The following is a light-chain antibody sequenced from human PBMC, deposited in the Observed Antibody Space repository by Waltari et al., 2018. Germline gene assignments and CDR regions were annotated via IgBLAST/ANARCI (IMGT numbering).Light chain of an antibody. CDR3: QQSYSSPPT. CDR2: AAS. V-gene: IGKV1-39*01. Sequence: DIQMTQSPSSLSASVGDRVTITCRANESISSYLNWYQQKPGKAPKLLIYAASSLQSGVPSRFSGSGSGTDFTLTISSLQPEDFATYYCQQSYSSPPTFGQGTKVGLK. CDR1: ESISSY. J-gene: IGKJ1*01.